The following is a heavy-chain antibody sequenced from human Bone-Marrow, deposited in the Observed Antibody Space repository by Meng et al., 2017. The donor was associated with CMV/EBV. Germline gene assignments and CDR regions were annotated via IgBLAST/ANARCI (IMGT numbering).Heavy chain of an antibody. D-gene: IGHD3-3*01. V-gene: IGHV3-21*01. CDR3: VRDSSRYDFWSGPNWFDP. CDR2: ISSSSSYI. J-gene: IGHJ5*02. Sequence: ETLSLTCAASGFTFSSYSMNWVRQAPGKGLEWVSSISSSSSYIYYADSVKGRFTISRDNAKNSLYLQMNSLRAEDTAVYYCVRDSSRYDFWSGPNWFDPWGHGTLVTVSS. CDR1: GFTFSSYS.